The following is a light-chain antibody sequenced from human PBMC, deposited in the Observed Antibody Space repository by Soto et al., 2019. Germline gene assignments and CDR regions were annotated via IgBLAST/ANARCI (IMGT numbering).Light chain of an antibody. CDR1: QTVGKD. Sequence: IVLTQSPATLSLSPGERDSLSGRASQTVGKDLAWYQVRPGQAPRPLIFDASTRATGVPPRFSGSRSGSDFTLTIRSLDPEDFALYYCQQRSAWPFTFGGGTRVLIK. J-gene: IGKJ4*01. V-gene: IGKV3-11*01. CDR3: QQRSAWPFT. CDR2: DAS.